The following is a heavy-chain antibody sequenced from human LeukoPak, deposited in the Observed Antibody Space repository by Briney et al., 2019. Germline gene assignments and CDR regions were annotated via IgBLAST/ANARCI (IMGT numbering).Heavy chain of an antibody. J-gene: IGHJ6*02. V-gene: IGHV4-34*01. CDR2: INHSGST. CDR1: GGSFSGYY. Sequence: PSETLSLTCAVYGGSFSGYYWSWIRQPPGKGLEWIGEINHSGSTNYNPSLKSRVTISVDTSKNQFSLKLSSVTAADTAVYYCARDGYGMDVWGQGTTVTVSS. CDR3: ARDGYGMDV.